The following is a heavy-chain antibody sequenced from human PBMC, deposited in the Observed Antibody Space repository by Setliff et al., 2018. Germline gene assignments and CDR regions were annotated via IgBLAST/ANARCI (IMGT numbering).Heavy chain of an antibody. Sequence: PGGSLRLSCAASGFTFDDYAMHWVRQAPGKGLEWVSGISWNSGSIGYADFAAPVKGRFTISRDDSKNTMSLQMNSLKTEDTAVYFCATRLGDFWGQGTLVTVSS. CDR2: ISWNSGSI. J-gene: IGHJ4*02. CDR3: ATRLGDF. V-gene: IGHV3-9*01. D-gene: IGHD1-1*01. CDR1: GFTFDDYA.